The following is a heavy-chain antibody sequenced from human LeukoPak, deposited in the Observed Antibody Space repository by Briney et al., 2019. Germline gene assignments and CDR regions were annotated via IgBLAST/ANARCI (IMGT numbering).Heavy chain of an antibody. CDR2: IRYDGSNK. J-gene: IGHJ4*02. CDR1: GFTFSSYG. V-gene: IGHV3-30*02. D-gene: IGHD3-22*01. Sequence: PGGSLRLSCAASGFTFSSYGMHWVRQAPGKGLEWVAFIRYDGSNKYYADSVNGRFTISRDNSKNTLYLQMNSLRAEDTAVYYCAKPYYYDSSGYRGVGYFDYWGQGTLVTVSS. CDR3: AKPYYYDSSGYRGVGYFDY.